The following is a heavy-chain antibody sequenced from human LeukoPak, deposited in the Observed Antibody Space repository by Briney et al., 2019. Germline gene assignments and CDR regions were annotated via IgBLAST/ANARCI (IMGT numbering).Heavy chain of an antibody. Sequence: PSETLSLTCAVDGGSFSGYHWTWIRQSPGKGLKWIGDINPSGGTYYNPSRKSRLTISVDTSKNQFSLKLRSVTAADTAVYYCARGRHDITMIVVVMTSVSYYLDVWGKGTTVTVS. CDR2: INPSGGT. D-gene: IGHD3-22*01. CDR3: ARGRHDITMIVVVMTSVSYYLDV. J-gene: IGHJ6*03. V-gene: IGHV4-34*01. CDR1: GGSFSGYH.